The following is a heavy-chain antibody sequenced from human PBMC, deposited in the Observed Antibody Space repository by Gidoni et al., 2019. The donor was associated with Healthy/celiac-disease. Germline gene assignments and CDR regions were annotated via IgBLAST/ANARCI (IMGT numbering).Heavy chain of an antibody. Sequence: EVQLLESGGGLVQHGGSLRLSCAASGFTFSRYAMSWVRQAPGKGLEWVSAISGSCGSTYYADSVKGRCTISRDNSKNTLYLQMNSLRAEDTAVYYCAKDRAVCFGELLLDYWGQGTLVTVSS. CDR2: ISGSCGST. V-gene: IGHV3-23*01. CDR1: GFTFSRYA. D-gene: IGHD3-10*01. CDR3: AKDRAVCFGELLLDY. J-gene: IGHJ4*02.